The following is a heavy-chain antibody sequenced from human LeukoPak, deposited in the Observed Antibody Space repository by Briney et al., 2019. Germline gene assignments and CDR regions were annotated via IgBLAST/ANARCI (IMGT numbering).Heavy chain of an antibody. J-gene: IGHJ4*02. CDR3: ARDLPLTGLYDY. CDR2: INPNSGGT. V-gene: IGHV1-2*02. CDR1: GSTFTGSY. Sequence: ASVKVSCKASGSTFTGSYMHWVRQAPGQGLEWMGWINPNSGGTNYAQKFQGRVTMTRDTSISTAYMELSRLRSDDTAVYYCARDLPLTGLYDYWGQGTLVTVSS. D-gene: IGHD3-9*01.